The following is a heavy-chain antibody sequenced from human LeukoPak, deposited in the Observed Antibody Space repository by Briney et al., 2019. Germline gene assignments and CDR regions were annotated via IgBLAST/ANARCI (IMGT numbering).Heavy chain of an antibody. CDR1: GGSITSYY. Sequence: PSETLSLTCTVSGGSITSYYWSWIRQPPGKGLEWIGYIYNSGSTNYNPSLKSRVTISVDTSKNQFSLKLSSVTAADTAVYYCARYVVYGSGFYYFDYWGQGTLVTVSS. CDR3: ARYVVYGSGFYYFDY. V-gene: IGHV4-59*01. D-gene: IGHD3-10*01. J-gene: IGHJ4*02. CDR2: IYNSGST.